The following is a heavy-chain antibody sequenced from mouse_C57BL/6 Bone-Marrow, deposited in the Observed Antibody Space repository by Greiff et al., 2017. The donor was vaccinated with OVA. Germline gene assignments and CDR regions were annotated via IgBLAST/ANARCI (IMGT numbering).Heavy chain of an antibody. CDR3: ARGHYGFAY. CDR1: GYSITSGYY. Sequence: DVKLQESGPGLVKPSQSLSLTCSVTGYSITSGYYWNWIRQFPGNKLEWMGYISYDGSNNYNPSLKNRISITRDTSKNQFFLKLNSVTTEDTATYYCARGHYGFAYWGQGTLVTVSA. D-gene: IGHD1-1*01. J-gene: IGHJ3*01. V-gene: IGHV3-6*01. CDR2: ISYDGSN.